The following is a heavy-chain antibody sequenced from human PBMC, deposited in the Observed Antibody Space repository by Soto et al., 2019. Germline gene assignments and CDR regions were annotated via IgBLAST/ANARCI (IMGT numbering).Heavy chain of an antibody. J-gene: IGHJ4*02. D-gene: IGHD6-19*01. V-gene: IGHV3-30*18. Sequence: PGGSLRLSCAASGFTFSSYGMHWVRQAPGKGLEWVAVISYDGSNKYYADSVKGRFTISRDNSKNTLYLQMNSLRAEDTAVYYCAKVRLKIAVADPDYWGQGTLVT. CDR1: GFTFSSYG. CDR2: ISYDGSNK. CDR3: AKVRLKIAVADPDY.